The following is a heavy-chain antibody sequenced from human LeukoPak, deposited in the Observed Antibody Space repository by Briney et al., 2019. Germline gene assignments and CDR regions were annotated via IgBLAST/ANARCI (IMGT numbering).Heavy chain of an antibody. J-gene: IGHJ5*02. CDR1: GFTFNNYG. CDR3: AKGSTGYFADL. CDR2: ISNDGGGI. D-gene: IGHD3-22*01. Sequence: PGGSLRLSCDASGFTFNNYGLIWVRQAPGKGLEWVAAISNDGGGIMYAAFVEGRFTISRDNSKNTLFLQMNSLRAEDTALYYCAKGSTGYFADLWGQGTLVTVTS. V-gene: IGHV3-23*01.